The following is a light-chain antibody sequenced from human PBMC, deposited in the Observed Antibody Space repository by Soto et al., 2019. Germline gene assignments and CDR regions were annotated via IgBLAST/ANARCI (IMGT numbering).Light chain of an antibody. V-gene: IGKV3D-15*01. CDR1: QSVSSK. J-gene: IGKJ1*01. CDR2: GAS. Sequence: ETVMTQSPATLSVSPGERATLSCWASQSVSSKLAWYQQKPGQAPRLLIYGASTRATGIPARFSGSGSGTEFTLTISSLQSEDFAVYYCQQYGSSGTFGQGTKVDIK. CDR3: QQYGSSGT.